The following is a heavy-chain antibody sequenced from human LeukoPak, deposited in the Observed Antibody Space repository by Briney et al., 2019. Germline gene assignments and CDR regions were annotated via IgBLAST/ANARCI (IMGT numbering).Heavy chain of an antibody. CDR3: ARESPYSSGWYFDY. J-gene: IGHJ4*02. Sequence: ASVKVSCKASGYTFTGYYMHWVRRAPGQGLEWMGWINPNSGGTNYAQKFQGRVTMTRDTSISTAYMELSRLRSDDTAVYYCARESPYSSGWYFDYWGQGTLVTVSS. D-gene: IGHD6-19*01. CDR2: INPNSGGT. V-gene: IGHV1-2*02. CDR1: GYTFTGYY.